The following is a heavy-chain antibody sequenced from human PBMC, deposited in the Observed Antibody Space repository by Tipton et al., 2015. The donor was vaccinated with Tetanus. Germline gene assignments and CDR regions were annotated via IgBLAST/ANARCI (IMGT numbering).Heavy chain of an antibody. J-gene: IGHJ2*01. CDR3: ATMTPVDWYFDL. CDR2: IYYGGAT. Sequence: LRLSCSVSGGSVNSGTYYWSWIRQPPGKGLEWLGDIYYGGATQYNPSLDSRVTISMDTPKNQVSLKLTSVTAADTAVYYCATMTPVDWYFDLWGRGTLVTVSS. V-gene: IGHV4-61*01. D-gene: IGHD4-23*01. CDR1: GGSVNSGTYY.